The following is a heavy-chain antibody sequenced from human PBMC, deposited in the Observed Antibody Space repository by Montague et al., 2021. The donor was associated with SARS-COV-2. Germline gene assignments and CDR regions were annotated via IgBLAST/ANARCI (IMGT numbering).Heavy chain of an antibody. Sequence: SETLSLTCAVYGGSFSGYYWTWIRRPPGKGLEWIGESNQSGSTNYSPYLKSRVTISVDTSKDQFSLKLSSVTAADTAVYYCARVFPRWLQFDPYFDYWGQGTLVTVSS. J-gene: IGHJ4*02. D-gene: IGHD5-24*01. V-gene: IGHV4-34*01. CDR2: SNQSGST. CDR1: GGSFSGYY. CDR3: ARVFPRWLQFDPYFDY.